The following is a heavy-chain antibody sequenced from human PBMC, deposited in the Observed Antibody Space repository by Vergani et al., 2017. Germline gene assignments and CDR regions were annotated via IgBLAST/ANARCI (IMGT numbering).Heavy chain of an antibody. V-gene: IGHV4-61*02. J-gene: IGHJ3*02. CDR3: AREVARDAFDI. CDR2: IYTSGST. Sequence: QVQLQESGPGLVKPSQTLSLTCTVSGGSISSGSYYWSWIRQPAGKGLEWIGRIYTSGSTNYNPSLKSRVTISVDTSKNQFSLKLSSVTAADTAVYYCAREVARDAFDIWGQGTMVTVSS. D-gene: IGHD5-12*01. CDR1: GGSISSGSYY.